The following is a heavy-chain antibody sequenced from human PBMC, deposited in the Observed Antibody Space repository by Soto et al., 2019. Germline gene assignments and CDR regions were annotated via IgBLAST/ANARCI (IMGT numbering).Heavy chain of an antibody. CDR2: ISWDGGST. J-gene: IGHJ4*02. V-gene: IGHV3-43*01. CDR1: GFTFDDYT. CDR3: AKDIGIYDSSGYYEY. D-gene: IGHD3-22*01. Sequence: GGSLRLSCAASGFTFDDYTMHWVRQAPGKGLEWVSLISWDGGSTYYADSVKGRFTISRDNSKNSLYLQMNSLRTEDTALYYCAKDIGIYDSSGYYEYWGQGTLVTVSS.